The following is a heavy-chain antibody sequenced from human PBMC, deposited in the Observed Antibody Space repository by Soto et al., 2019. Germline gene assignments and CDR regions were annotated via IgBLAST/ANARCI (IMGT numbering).Heavy chain of an antibody. CDR2: ISYDGTTK. J-gene: IGHJ4*02. V-gene: IGHV3-30-3*01. CDR3: AGGASARFDY. Sequence: GALRLSCVASGFSFSGDAMHWVRQAPGKGLDWVTVISYDGTTKYYADSVRRRFTISRDNSKNTLYLQMNSLTHEDTAVYYCAGGASARFDYWGQGTLVPVSS. CDR1: GFSFSGDA. D-gene: IGHD4-17*01.